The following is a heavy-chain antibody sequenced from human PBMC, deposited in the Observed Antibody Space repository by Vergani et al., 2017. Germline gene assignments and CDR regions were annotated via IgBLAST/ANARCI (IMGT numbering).Heavy chain of an antibody. Sequence: EVQLVESGGGLVQPGGSLKLSCAASGFTFSGSAMHWVRQASGKGLEWVGRIRSKANSYATAYAASVKGRLTISRDDSKNTAYLQMNSLKTEDTAVYYCTTGSSWYGYWGQGTLVTVSS. CDR2: IRSKANSYAT. D-gene: IGHD6-13*01. J-gene: IGHJ4*02. CDR1: GFTFSGSA. CDR3: TTGSSWYGY. V-gene: IGHV3-73*02.